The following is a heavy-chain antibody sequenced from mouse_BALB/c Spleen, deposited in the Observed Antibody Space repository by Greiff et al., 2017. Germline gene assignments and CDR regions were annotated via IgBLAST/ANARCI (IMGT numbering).Heavy chain of an antibody. J-gene: IGHJ4*01. CDR1: GYTFTSYW. Sequence: EVKLMESGTVLARPGASVKMSCKASGYTFTSYWMHWVKQRPEQGLEWIGWIDPENGDTEYAPKFQGKATMTADTSSNTAYLQLSSLTSEDTAVYYCNGAYYGYGGASQGMDYWGQGTSVTVSS. V-gene: IGHV14-4*02. CDR3: NGAYYGYGGASQGMDY. CDR2: IDPENGDT. D-gene: IGHD2-14*01.